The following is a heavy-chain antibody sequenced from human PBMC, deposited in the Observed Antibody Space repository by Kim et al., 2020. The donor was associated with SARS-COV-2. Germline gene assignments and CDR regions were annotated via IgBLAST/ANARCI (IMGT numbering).Heavy chain of an antibody. CDR3: SSGDDSGGHLDL. V-gene: IGHV3-72*01. CDR2: IRKKGNDYST. CDR1: GFTFSDYY. Sequence: GGSLRLSCAASGFTFSDYYMDWVRQAPGKGLEWVGRIRKKGNDYSTEYAASAKGRFTISRDDSKKSLYLQMNSPRGADTADYYCSSGDDSGGHLDLWGEGTLVSVSS. J-gene: IGHJ5*02. D-gene: IGHD2-8*02.